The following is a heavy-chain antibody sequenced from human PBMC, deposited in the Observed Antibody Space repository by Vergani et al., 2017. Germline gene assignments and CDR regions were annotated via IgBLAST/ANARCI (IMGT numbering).Heavy chain of an antibody. J-gene: IGHJ5*02. CDR2: INTNTGNP. CDR1: GYTFTSYA. Sequence: QVQLVQSGSELKKPGASVKVSCKASGYTFTSYAMNWVRQAPGQGLEWMGWINTNTGNPTYAQGFTGRFVFSLDTSVSTAYLQFSSLKAEDTAVYYCASGYCSSTSCKKGDIWFDPWGQGTLVTVSS. D-gene: IGHD2-2*01. V-gene: IGHV7-4-1*02. CDR3: ASGYCSSTSCKKGDIWFDP.